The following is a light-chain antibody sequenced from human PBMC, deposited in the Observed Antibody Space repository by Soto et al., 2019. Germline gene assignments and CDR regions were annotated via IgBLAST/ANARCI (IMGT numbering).Light chain of an antibody. CDR2: WAS. CDR1: QTISSSVGNY. CDR3: QQFYTHSLT. J-gene: IGKJ4*01. Sequence: DIVLTQSPDSLAVSLGERATINCKSSQTISSSVGNYLAWYQQKPGHPPKLLIHWASIRESGVPERFSGSGSGRDFTLTVSSLQAEDVAVYYCQQFYTHSLTFGGGTRVEI. V-gene: IGKV4-1*01.